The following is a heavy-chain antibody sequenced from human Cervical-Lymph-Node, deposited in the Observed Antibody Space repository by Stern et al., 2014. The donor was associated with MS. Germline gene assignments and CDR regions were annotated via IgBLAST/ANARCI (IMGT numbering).Heavy chain of an antibody. V-gene: IGHV4-4*02. CDR3: ARDPWFDP. CDR2: MYHSGTT. Sequence: QVQLQESGPGLVKPSGTLSLTCVVSGDSLNSSSNWWSWVRQSPGKGLEWIGGMYHSGTTNYNPSLKSRVTISVDKSKNQFSLKLSSVTAADTAVYYCARDPWFDPWGQGTLVTVSS. CDR1: GDSLNSSSNW. J-gene: IGHJ5*02.